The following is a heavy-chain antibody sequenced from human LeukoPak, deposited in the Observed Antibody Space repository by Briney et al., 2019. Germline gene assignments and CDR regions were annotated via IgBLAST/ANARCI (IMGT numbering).Heavy chain of an antibody. V-gene: IGHV4-31*03. Sequence: SQTLSLTCTVSGGSISSGGYYWSWIRQHPGKGLEWIGYIYYSGSTYYNPPLKSRVTISVDTSKNQFSLKLSSVTAADTAVYYCARVSSPEYYFDYWGQGTLVTVSS. CDR1: GGSISSGGYY. J-gene: IGHJ4*02. CDR3: ARVSSPEYYFDY. CDR2: IYYSGST. D-gene: IGHD6-6*01.